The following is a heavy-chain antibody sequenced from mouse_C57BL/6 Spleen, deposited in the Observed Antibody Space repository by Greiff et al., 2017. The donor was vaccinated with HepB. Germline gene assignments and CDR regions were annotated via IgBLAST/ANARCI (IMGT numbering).Heavy chain of an antibody. D-gene: IGHD2-4*01. CDR1: GYTFTSYW. V-gene: IGHV1-55*01. CDR3: AVYYDYDEGFAY. CDR2: IYPGSGST. Sequence: VQLQQPGAELVKPGASVKMSCKASGYTFTSYWITWVKQRPGQGLEWIGDIYPGSGSTNYNEKFKSKATLTVDTSSSTAYMQLSSLTSEDSAVYYCAVYYDYDEGFAYWGQGTLVTVSA. J-gene: IGHJ3*01.